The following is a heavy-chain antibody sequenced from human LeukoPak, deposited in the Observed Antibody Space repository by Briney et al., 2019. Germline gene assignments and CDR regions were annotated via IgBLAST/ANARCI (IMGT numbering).Heavy chain of an antibody. CDR3: ARANHPGAFDY. CDR2: IYNTGTT. V-gene: IGHV4-4*07. Sequence: SETLSLTCSASGGSISTYSWSWIRQPPGKGLEWIGRIYNTGTTNRNPSLKSRVTMSVDTTKNQFSLKLSSVAAADTAVYYCARANHPGAFDYWGQGTLVTVSS. J-gene: IGHJ4*02. CDR1: GGSISTYS.